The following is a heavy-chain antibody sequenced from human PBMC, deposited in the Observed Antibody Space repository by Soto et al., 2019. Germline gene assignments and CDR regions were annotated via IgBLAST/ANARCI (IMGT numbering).Heavy chain of an antibody. J-gene: IGHJ5*02. CDR3: ARDMHAGFTHYFDP. Sequence: PSWNLSLTCTVSGGSISSSSYYWGWIRQPPGKGLEWIGSIYYSGSTYYNPSLKSRVTISIDTSKNKFSLKLTSMTAADTAVYYCARDMHAGFTHYFDPWCQGTLVT. CDR1: GGSISSSSYY. D-gene: IGHD1-26*01. CDR2: IYYSGST. V-gene: IGHV4-39*07.